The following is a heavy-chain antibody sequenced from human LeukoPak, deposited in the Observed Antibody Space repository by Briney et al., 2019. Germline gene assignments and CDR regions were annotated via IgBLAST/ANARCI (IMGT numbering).Heavy chain of an antibody. CDR3: AREGWDFWSGYSKYYFDY. D-gene: IGHD3-3*01. J-gene: IGHJ4*02. V-gene: IGHV4-4*07. CDR1: GGSISSCY. Sequence: SETLSLTCTVSGGSISSCYWSWIRQPAGKGLEWIGRIYTSGSTNYNPSLKSRVTMSVDTSKNQFSLKLSSVTAADTAVYYCAREGWDFWSGYSKYYFDYWGQGTLVTVSS. CDR2: IYTSGST.